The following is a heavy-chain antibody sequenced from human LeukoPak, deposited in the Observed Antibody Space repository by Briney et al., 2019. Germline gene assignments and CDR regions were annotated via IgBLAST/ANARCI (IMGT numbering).Heavy chain of an antibody. CDR3: AKGGTEVTTLIDF. V-gene: IGHV3-23*01. CDR1: GFAFSSYA. D-gene: IGHD1-26*01. CDR2: ISGGGVST. J-gene: IGHJ4*02. Sequence: GGSLRLSCAASGFAFSSYAMSWVRQAPGKGLNWVSAISGGGVSTYYADSVKGRFTISRDNSKNTLYLQINSLRAEDTAVYYCAKGGTEVTTLIDFWGQGTLVTVSS.